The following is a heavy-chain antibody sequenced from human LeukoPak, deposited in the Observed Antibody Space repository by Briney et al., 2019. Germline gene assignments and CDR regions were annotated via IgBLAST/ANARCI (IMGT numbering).Heavy chain of an antibody. V-gene: IGHV4-61*02. CDR3: ARDRYSGYDSTYYYYYYMDV. J-gene: IGHJ6*03. CDR2: IYTSGST. Sequence: SQTLSLTCTVSGGSISSGSYYWSWIRQPAGKGLEWIGRIYTSGSTNYNPSLKSRVTIPVDTSKNQFSLKLSSVTAADTAVYYCARDRYSGYDSTYYYYYYMDVWGKGTTVTISS. CDR1: GGSISSGSYY. D-gene: IGHD5-12*01.